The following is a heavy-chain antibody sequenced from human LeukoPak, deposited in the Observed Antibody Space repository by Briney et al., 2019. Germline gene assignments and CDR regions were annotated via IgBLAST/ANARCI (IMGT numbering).Heavy chain of an antibody. V-gene: IGHV4-34*01. CDR1: GGSFSGYY. D-gene: IGHD6-13*01. CDR3: ARGPVGIAAARDFDY. CDR2: INHSGST. J-gene: IGHJ4*02. Sequence: SETLSLTCAVYGGSFSGYYWSWIRQPPGKGLERIGEINHSGSTNYNPSLKSRVTISVDTSKNQLSLRLSSVTAADTAVYYCARGPVGIAAARDFDYGGQGTLVTVSS.